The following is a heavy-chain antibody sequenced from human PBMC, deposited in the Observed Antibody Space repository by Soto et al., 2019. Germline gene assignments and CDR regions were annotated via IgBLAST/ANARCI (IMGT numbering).Heavy chain of an antibody. Sequence: GASVKVSCKASGGTFSSYTISWVRQAPGQGLEWMGRIIPILGIANYAQRFQGRVTITADKSTSTAYMELSSLRSEDTAVYYCARDSKYPGPFYWGQGTLVTVSS. V-gene: IGHV1-69*04. J-gene: IGHJ4*02. CDR2: IIPILGIA. CDR3: ARDSKYPGPFY. CDR1: GGTFSSYT.